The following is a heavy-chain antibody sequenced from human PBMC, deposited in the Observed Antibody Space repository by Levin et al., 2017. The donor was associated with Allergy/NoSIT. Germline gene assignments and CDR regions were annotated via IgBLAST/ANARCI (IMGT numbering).Heavy chain of an antibody. CDR3: VRGRAAYYGYMDV. V-gene: IGHV3-74*01. J-gene: IGHJ6*03. CDR1: GFTFSSDW. D-gene: IGHD3-10*01. Sequence: PGGSLRLSCAASGFTFSSDWMHWVRQAPGMGLVWVSRINSDGRTTNYADSVKGRFTISRDNAKNTLYLQMNSLRAEDTAVYYCVRGRAAYYGYMDVWGKGTTVTVSS. CDR2: INSDGRTT.